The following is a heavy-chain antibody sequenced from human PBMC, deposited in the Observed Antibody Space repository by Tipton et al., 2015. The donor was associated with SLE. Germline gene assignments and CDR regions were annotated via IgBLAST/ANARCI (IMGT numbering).Heavy chain of an antibody. V-gene: IGHV4-38-2*01. D-gene: IGHD5-12*01. Sequence: TLSLTCAVSGYSISSGYYWGWIRQPPGKGLEWIGSIYHSGSTYYNPSLKSRVTISVDTSKNQFSLKLSSVTAADTAMYYCARPGQRGYSGYENYMDVWGKGTTVTVSS. CDR1: GYSISSGYY. J-gene: IGHJ6*03. CDR2: IYHSGST. CDR3: ARPGQRGYSGYENYMDV.